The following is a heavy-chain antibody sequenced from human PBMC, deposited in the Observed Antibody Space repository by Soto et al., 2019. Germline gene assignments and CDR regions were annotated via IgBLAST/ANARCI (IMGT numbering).Heavy chain of an antibody. CDR3: AKDLLFYDSSGYYSGAFDI. Sequence: HPGGSLRLSCAASGFTFSSYAMSWVRQAPGKGLEWVSAISGSGGSTYYADSVKGRFTISRDNSKNTLYLQRNSLRAKDTAVYYCAKDLLFYDSSGYYSGAFDIWGQGTMVTVSS. J-gene: IGHJ3*02. V-gene: IGHV3-23*01. CDR2: ISGSGGST. CDR1: GFTFSSYA. D-gene: IGHD3-22*01.